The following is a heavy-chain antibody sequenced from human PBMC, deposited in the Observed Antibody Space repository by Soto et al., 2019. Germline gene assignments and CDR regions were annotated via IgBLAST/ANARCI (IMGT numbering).Heavy chain of an antibody. CDR2: IYPGDSDT. D-gene: IGHD7-27*01. J-gene: IGHJ5*02. Sequence: EVQLVQSGAEVKKPGESLQISCKGSGYSFTSYWIGWVRQMPGKGLEWMGIIYPGDSDTRYSPSFQGQVTISADKSISTAYLQWSSLKASDTAMYYCARLWANWGTNNWFDPWGQGTLVTVSS. V-gene: IGHV5-51*01. CDR3: ARLWANWGTNNWFDP. CDR1: GYSFTSYW.